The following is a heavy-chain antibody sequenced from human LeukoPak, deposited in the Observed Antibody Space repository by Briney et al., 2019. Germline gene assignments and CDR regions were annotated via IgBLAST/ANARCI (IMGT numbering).Heavy chain of an antibody. D-gene: IGHD3-3*01. J-gene: IGHJ5*02. CDR1: GFTFSSYW. CDR3: ARGPIYYDFWSGTNWFDP. CDR2: IKKDGSEK. Sequence: GGSLRLSCAASGFTFSSYWMSWVRQAPGKGLEWVANIKKDGSEKYYADSVKGRFTISRDNSKNTLYLQMNSLRAEDTAVYYCARGPIYYDFWSGTNWFDPWGQGTLVTVSS. V-gene: IGHV3-7*03.